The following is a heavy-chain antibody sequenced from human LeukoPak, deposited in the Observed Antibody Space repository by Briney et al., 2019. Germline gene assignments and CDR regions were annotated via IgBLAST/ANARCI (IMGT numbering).Heavy chain of an antibody. CDR2: IYYSGST. J-gene: IGHJ4*02. D-gene: IGHD3-10*01. CDR3: ARQPFGELLYSYYFDY. Sequence: SETLSLTCTVSGGSISSYYWSWIRQPPGKGLEWIGYIYYSGSTNYNPSLKSRVTISVDTSKNQFSLKLSSVTAADTAAYYCARQPFGELLYSYYFDYWGQGTLVTVSS. V-gene: IGHV4-59*08. CDR1: GGSISSYY.